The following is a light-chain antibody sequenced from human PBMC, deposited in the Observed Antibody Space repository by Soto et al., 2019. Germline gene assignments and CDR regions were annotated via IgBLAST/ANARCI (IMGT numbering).Light chain of an antibody. CDR2: EVS. V-gene: IGLV2-14*01. CDR1: SIDVGGYNY. CDR3: SSYTGSTTLGV. Sequence: QSALTQPASVSGSPGQSITISCTGTSIDVGGYNYVSWYQQHPGKAPKLMIYEVSNRPSGVSNRFSGSKSGNTASLTISGLQAEDEADYYCSSYTGSTTLGVFGGGTKLTVL. J-gene: IGLJ2*01.